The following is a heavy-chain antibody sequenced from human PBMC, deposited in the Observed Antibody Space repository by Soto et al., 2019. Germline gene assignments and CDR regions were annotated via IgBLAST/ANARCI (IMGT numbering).Heavy chain of an antibody. D-gene: IGHD1-1*01. CDR3: VNWNDEDVD. CDR2: ISGTAVST. J-gene: IGHJ4*01. CDR1: GFTFSKYA. V-gene: IGHV3-23*01. Sequence: EVVLLESGGGLAQPGGSLRLSCVASGFTFSKYAMNWVRQAPGKGLEWVASISGTAVSTDYEDSVKGRFTIARDNSKNTVSLPMDNLRVEDTATYFCVNWNDEDVDWGQGTLVAVSS.